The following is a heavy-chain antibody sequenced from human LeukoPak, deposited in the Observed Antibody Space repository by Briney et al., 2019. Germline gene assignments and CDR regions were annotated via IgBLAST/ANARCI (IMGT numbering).Heavy chain of an antibody. CDR3: ARSYCSSTSCYTVGWFDP. V-gene: IGHV4-31*03. D-gene: IGHD2-2*02. CDR2: IYYSGST. CDR1: GGSISSGGYY. J-gene: IGHJ5*02. Sequence: SETLSLTCTVSGGSISSGGYYWSWIRQHPGKGLEWIGYIYYSGSTYYNPSLKSRVTISVDTSKNQFSLKLSSVTAADTAGYYCARSYCSSTSCYTVGWFDPWGQGTLVTVSS.